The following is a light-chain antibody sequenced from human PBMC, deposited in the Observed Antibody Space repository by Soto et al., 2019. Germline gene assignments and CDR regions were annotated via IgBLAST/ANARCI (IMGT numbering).Light chain of an antibody. J-gene: IGLJ1*01. CDR1: SSDVGRYKY. CDR2: DVS. Sequence: QSALTQPASVSGSPGQSITISCTGTSSDVGRYKYVSWYQHHPGKAPKLMICDVSNRPSGVSNRFSGSKSGNTASLTISGLQAEDEADYYCSSYGSSSTPDVFGTGTKLTVL. V-gene: IGLV2-14*03. CDR3: SSYGSSSTPDV.